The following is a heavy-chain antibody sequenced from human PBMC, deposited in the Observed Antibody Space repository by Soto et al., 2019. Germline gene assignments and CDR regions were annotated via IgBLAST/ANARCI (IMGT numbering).Heavy chain of an antibody. D-gene: IGHD3-3*01. V-gene: IGHV2-5*02. Sequence: QITLNESGPTQVKPRQTLTLTCTFSGFSLTTCGVGVGWIRQSPGKAPEWLALIYWDDDKRYSPFLKSRLTITKDTSKNQVVLTMADLDPAVTATYYCAHRVLLTVFGLVTTTAIYFDFWGQGTPVAVSS. CDR2: IYWDDDK. CDR1: GFSLTTCGVG. J-gene: IGHJ4*02. CDR3: AHRVLLTVFGLVTTTAIYFDF.